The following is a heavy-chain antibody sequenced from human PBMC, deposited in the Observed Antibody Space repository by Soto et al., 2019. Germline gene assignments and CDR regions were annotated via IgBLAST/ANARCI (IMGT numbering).Heavy chain of an antibody. V-gene: IGHV4-34*01. CDR1: GGSFSGYY. CDR2: INHSGGA. Sequence: PSETLSLTCAVYGGSFSGYYWTWIRPPPGKGLEWIGEINHSGGANYNPSLKSRLTLSVDTSKNQFSLKVNSVTAADTAMYYCARGAFDDYGGDYFDYWGQGTLVTVSS. CDR3: ARGAFDDYGGDYFDY. D-gene: IGHD4-17*01. J-gene: IGHJ4*02.